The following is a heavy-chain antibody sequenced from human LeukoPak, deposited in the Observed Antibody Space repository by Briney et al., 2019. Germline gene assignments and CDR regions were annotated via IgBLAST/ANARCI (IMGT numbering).Heavy chain of an antibody. Sequence: SETLSLTCTVSGGSISSSSYYWGWIRQPPGKGLEWIGSIYYSGSTYYNPSLKSRVTISVDTSKNQFSLKLSSVTAADTAVYYCARRGELARRPTPLYYFDYWGQGTLVTVSS. CDR1: GGSISSSSYY. J-gene: IGHJ4*02. V-gene: IGHV4-39*01. CDR2: IYYSGST. D-gene: IGHD1-1*01. CDR3: ARRGELARRPTPLYYFDY.